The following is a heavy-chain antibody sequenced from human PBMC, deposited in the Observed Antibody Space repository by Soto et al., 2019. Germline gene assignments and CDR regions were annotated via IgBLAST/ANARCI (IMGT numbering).Heavy chain of an antibody. Sequence: ESGGGLVQPGGSLRLSCAASGFTFSSYWMSWVRQAPGKGLEWVANIKQDGSEKYYVDSVKGRFTISRDNAKNSLYLQMNSLRAEDTAVYYCASRDITMVRGVYYYYGMDVWGQGTTVTVSS. D-gene: IGHD3-10*01. CDR1: GFTFSSYW. CDR2: IKQDGSEK. J-gene: IGHJ6*02. V-gene: IGHV3-7*05. CDR3: ASRDITMVRGVYYYYGMDV.